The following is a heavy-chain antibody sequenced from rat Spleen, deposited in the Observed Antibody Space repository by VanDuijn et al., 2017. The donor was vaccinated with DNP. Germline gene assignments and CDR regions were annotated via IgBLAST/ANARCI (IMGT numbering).Heavy chain of an antibody. CDR2: ISYDGGST. J-gene: IGHJ3*01. Sequence: EVQLAESGGGLVQPGRSLKLSCAASGFTFSDYYMAWVRQAPTKGLEWVAYISYDGGSTYNGDSVKGRFTISRDNAKSTLYLQMNSLRSEDMATYYCARPARGWFAYWGQGTLVTVSS. CDR3: ARPARGWFAY. CDR1: GFTFSDYY. V-gene: IGHV5-22*01.